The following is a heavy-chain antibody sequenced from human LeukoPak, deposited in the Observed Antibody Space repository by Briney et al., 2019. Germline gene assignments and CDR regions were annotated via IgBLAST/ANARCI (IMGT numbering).Heavy chain of an antibody. D-gene: IGHD6-19*01. CDR3: VKDLMDGSGSY. CDR1: GFTFSNYW. Sequence: GGSLRLSCAASGFTFSNYWMSWVRQAPGKGLEYVSAISSNGGSTYYADSVKGRFTISRDNSKNTLYLQMSSLRAEDTAVYYCVKDLMDGSGSYWGQGTLVTVSS. CDR2: ISSNGGST. V-gene: IGHV3-64D*09. J-gene: IGHJ4*02.